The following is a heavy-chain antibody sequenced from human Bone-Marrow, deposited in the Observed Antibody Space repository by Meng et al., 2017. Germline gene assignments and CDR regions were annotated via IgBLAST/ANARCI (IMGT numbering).Heavy chain of an antibody. D-gene: IGHD6-13*01. Sequence: GGSLRLSCTVSGGSISSSSYYWGWIRQPPGKGLEWVANIEHDGSAKFYVDSVKGRFTISRDNAKNSLFLQMSSLRAEDTAMYYCASSAAAPGNDWGQGTLVTVSS. J-gene: IGHJ4*02. CDR1: GGSISSSSYY. CDR3: ASSAAAPGND. CDR2: IEHDGSAK. V-gene: IGHV3-7*01.